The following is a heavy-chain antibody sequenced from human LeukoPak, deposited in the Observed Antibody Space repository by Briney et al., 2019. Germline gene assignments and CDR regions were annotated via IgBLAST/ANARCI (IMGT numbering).Heavy chain of an antibody. J-gene: IGHJ5*02. CDR2: ISAYNGNT. V-gene: IGHV1-18*01. CDR3: ARSIAAADYNWFDP. CDR1: GYTFTSYG. Sequence: ASVKVSCKASGYTFTSYGISWARQAPGQGLEWMGWISAYNGNTNYAQKLQGRVTMTTDTSTSTAYMELRSLRSDDTAVYYCARSIAAADYNWFDPWGQGTLVTVSS. D-gene: IGHD6-13*01.